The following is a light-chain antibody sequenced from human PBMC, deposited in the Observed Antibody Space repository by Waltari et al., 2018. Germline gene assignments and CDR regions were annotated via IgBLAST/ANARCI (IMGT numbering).Light chain of an antibody. J-gene: IGLJ3*02. Sequence: QSALTQPASVSGSPGQSITISCTGTSSDVGGYNYFSWYQQHPGKPPKLMIYEVSNRPPGGYNRFSGAKSGNTASLTISGLQAEDEADYYCSSYTSSSTWVFGGGTKLTVL. CDR2: EVS. V-gene: IGLV2-14*01. CDR1: SSDVGGYNY. CDR3: SSYTSSSTWV.